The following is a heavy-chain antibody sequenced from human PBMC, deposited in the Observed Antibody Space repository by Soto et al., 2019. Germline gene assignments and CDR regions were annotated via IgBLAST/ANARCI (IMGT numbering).Heavy chain of an antibody. CDR2: ISGSGGST. CDR3: AKSAFITSFGVAVSFDP. J-gene: IGHJ5*02. V-gene: IGHV3-23*01. D-gene: IGHD3-3*01. CDR1: GFTFSSYA. Sequence: EGSLRLSCAASGFTFSSYAMSWVRQAPGKGLEWVSAISGSGGSTYYADSVKGRVTISRDTSKNTLYLQMTGLRAEETAVYYSAKSAFITSFGVAVSFDPWGQGTLVTVSS.